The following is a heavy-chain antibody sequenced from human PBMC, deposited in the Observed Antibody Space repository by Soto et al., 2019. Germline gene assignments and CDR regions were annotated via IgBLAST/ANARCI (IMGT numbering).Heavy chain of an antibody. J-gene: IGHJ4*02. CDR2: ITSDTNTI. V-gene: IGHV3-48*02. CDR1: GFRFNIYS. CDR3: ARSVEGHFDY. D-gene: IGHD6-19*01. Sequence: EVQLVESGGGLVQPGGSLGPSCAASGFRFNIYSMNWVRQAPGKGLEWSAYITSDTNTIKYADSVKGRFTISRDNARNLVYLQMNSLRDEDTAVYYCARSVEGHFDYWGQGTVVTVSS.